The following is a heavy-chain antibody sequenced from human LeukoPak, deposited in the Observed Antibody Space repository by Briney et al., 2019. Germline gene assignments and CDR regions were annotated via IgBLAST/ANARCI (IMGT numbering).Heavy chain of an antibody. CDR2: IYYSGNT. Sequence: SETLSLTCTVSGGSISSSSYYWGWIRQPPGKGLEWIGSIYYSGNTYYNPSLKSRVTISVDTSKNQFSLKLSSVTAADTAVYYCAITVEQPRKNWFDPWGQATLVTVSS. CDR3: AITVEQPRKNWFDP. CDR1: GGSISSSSYY. J-gene: IGHJ5*02. D-gene: IGHD1/OR15-1a*01. V-gene: IGHV4-39*01.